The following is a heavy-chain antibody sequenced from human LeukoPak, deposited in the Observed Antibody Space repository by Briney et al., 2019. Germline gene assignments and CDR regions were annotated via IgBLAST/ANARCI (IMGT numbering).Heavy chain of an antibody. CDR1: GFTFSNYG. D-gene: IGHD3-10*01. J-gene: IGHJ3*02. Sequence: GGSLRLSCAASGFTFSNYGMNWVRQAPGKGLEWVSFIDTSGRYVYYGDSVKGRFTISRDNAKNLLFLQMNGLRAEDTALYYCARGRSITLIRGVAMSDGFDIWGQGAMVAVSS. CDR2: IDTSGRYV. CDR3: ARGRSITLIRGVAMSDGFDI. V-gene: IGHV3-21*06.